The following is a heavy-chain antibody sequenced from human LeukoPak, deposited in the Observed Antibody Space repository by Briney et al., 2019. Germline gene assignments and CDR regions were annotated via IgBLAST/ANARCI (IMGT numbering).Heavy chain of an antibody. Sequence: SVKVSCKASGYTFTSYYMHWVRQAPGQGLEWMGGIIPIFGTANYAQKFQGRVTITADESTSTAYMELSSLRSEDTAVYYCARGVEYSSSSASDYWGQGTLVTVSS. CDR2: IIPIFGTA. CDR3: ARGVEYSSSSASDY. J-gene: IGHJ4*02. D-gene: IGHD6-6*01. V-gene: IGHV1-69*13. CDR1: GYTFTSYY.